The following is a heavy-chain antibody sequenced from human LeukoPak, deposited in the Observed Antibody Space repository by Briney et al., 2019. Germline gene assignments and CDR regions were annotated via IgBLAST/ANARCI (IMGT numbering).Heavy chain of an antibody. V-gene: IGHV3-74*01. CDR2: INTDGSTT. J-gene: IGHJ4*02. D-gene: IGHD6-13*01. Sequence: RSGGSLRLSCAASGFPFSNYWVHWVRQAPGKGLVWVSRINTDGSTTTYADSVKGRLTISRDNAKNSLYLQMNSLRAEDTAVYYCARVRAAAAGFDYWGQGTLVTVSS. CDR1: GFPFSNYW. CDR3: ARVRAAAAGFDY.